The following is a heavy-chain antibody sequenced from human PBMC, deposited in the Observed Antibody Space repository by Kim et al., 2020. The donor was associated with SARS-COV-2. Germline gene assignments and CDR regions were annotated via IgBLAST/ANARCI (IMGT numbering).Heavy chain of an antibody. V-gene: IGHV3-9*01. CDR3: AKGGLVAGIPVDY. CDR1: GFTFDDYA. D-gene: IGHD6-19*01. J-gene: IGHJ4*02. Sequence: GGSLRLSCAASGFTFDDYAMHWVRQAPGKGLEWVSGISWNSGSIGYADSVKGRFTISRDNAKNSLYLQMNSLRAEDTALYYCAKGGLVAGIPVDYWGQGTLVTVSS. CDR2: ISWNSGSI.